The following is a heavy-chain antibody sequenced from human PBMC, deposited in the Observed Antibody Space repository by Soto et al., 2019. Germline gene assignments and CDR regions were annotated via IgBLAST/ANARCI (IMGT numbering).Heavy chain of an antibody. V-gene: IGHV1-8*01. J-gene: IGHJ4*02. CDR3: ARFQLRIAVAGPDNDY. Sequence: ASVKVSCKASGYTFTSYDINWVRQATGQGLEWMGWMNPNSGNTGYAQKFQGRVTMTRNTSISTAYMELSSLRSEDTAVYYCARFQLRIAVAGPDNDYWGQGTLVTVSS. D-gene: IGHD6-19*01. CDR1: GYTFTSYD. CDR2: MNPNSGNT.